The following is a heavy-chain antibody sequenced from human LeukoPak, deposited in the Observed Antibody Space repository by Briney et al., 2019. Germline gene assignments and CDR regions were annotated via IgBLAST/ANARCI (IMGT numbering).Heavy chain of an antibody. Sequence: SETLSLTCTVSGGSISSGDYYWSWIRQPPGKGLEWIGYFYYSGSTYYNPSLKSRVTISVDTSKNQFSLKLSSVTAADTAVYYCARVGATTVGWFDPWGQGTLVTVSS. J-gene: IGHJ5*02. V-gene: IGHV4-30-4*01. CDR2: FYYSGST. D-gene: IGHD1-26*01. CDR1: GGSISSGDYY. CDR3: ARVGATTVGWFDP.